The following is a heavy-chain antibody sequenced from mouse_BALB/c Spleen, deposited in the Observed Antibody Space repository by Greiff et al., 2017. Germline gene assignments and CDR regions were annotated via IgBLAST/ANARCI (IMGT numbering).Heavy chain of an antibody. CDR3: ARGTYYDYDEGGMDY. Sequence: EVQLQQSGPELVKPGASVKMSCKASGYPFTSYVMHWVKQKPGQGLEWIGYINPYNDGTKYNEKFKGKATLTSDKSSSTAYMALSSLTSEDSAVYYCARGTYYDYDEGGMDYWGQGTSVTVSS. V-gene: IGHV1-14*01. CDR1: GYPFTSYV. D-gene: IGHD2-4*01. CDR2: INPYNDGT. J-gene: IGHJ4*01.